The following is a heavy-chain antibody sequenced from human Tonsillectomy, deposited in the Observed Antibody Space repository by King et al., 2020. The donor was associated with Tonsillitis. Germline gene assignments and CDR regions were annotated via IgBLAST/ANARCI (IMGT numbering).Heavy chain of an antibody. CDR1: GDSISSHY. D-gene: IGHD6-19*01. J-gene: IGHJ4*02. CDR2: IYYTGST. CDR3: ARDGSGGWSDYFAY. Sequence: VQLQESGPGLVKPSETLSLTCTVSGDSISSHYWSWIRQPPGKGLEWIGYIYYTGSTNYNPSLRSRVTITVHTSKNQFSLRLSSVTAADTAVYYCARDGSGGWSDYFAYGGKGTLVTVSS. V-gene: IGHV4-59*11.